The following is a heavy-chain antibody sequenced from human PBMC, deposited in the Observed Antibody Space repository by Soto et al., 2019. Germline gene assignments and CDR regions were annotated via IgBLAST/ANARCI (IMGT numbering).Heavy chain of an antibody. J-gene: IGHJ1*01. CDR2: ISGSGGST. Sequence: GGSLRLSCAASGFTFSSYAMSWVRQAPGKGLEWVSAISGSGGSTYYADSVKGRFTISRDNSKNTLYLQMNSLRAEDTVVYYCAKVVRLIVVVVAAMYFQHWGQGTLVTVSS. CDR3: AKVVRLIVVVVAAMYFQH. CDR1: GFTFSSYA. D-gene: IGHD2-15*01. V-gene: IGHV3-23*01.